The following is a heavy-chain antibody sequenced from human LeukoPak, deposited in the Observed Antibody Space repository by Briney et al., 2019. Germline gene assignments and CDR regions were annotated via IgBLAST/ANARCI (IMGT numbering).Heavy chain of an antibody. CDR3: ASPQENPDAFDI. V-gene: IGHV4-38-2*02. Sequence: PSETLSLTCTVSGYSISSGYYWSWIRQPPGKGLEWIGEINHSGSTNYNPSLKSRVTISVDTSKNQFSLKLSSVTAADTAVYYCASPQENPDAFDIWGQGTMVTVSS. CDR2: INHSGST. J-gene: IGHJ3*02. CDR1: GYSISSGYY.